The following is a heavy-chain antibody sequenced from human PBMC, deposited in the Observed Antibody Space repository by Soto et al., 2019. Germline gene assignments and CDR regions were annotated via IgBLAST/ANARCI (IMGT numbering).Heavy chain of an antibody. CDR3: ARTHPIAQGSYDY. D-gene: IGHD6-13*01. CDR2: INHSGST. CDR1: GGSFSGYY. Sequence: SDTLSLTCAVYGGSFSGYYWSWIRQPPGKGLEWIGEINHSGSTNYNPSLKSRVTISVDTSKDQFSLKLSSVTAADTAVYYCARTHPIAQGSYDYWGQGTLVTVSS. J-gene: IGHJ4*02. V-gene: IGHV4-34*01.